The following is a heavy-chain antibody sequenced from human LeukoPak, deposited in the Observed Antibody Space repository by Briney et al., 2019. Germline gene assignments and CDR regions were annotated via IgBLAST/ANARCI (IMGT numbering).Heavy chain of an antibody. CDR1: GFTFSNAW. CDR3: TTHSGSYYGFDY. J-gene: IGHJ4*02. D-gene: IGHD1-26*01. CDR2: IKSKTDGGTT. Sequence: GGSLRLSCAASGFTFSNAWMSWVRQAPGKGLEWVGRIKSKTDGGTTDYAAPVKGRFTISRDDSKNTLYLQMNSLKTEDTAVYYCTTHSGSYYGFDYWGQGTLVTVSS. V-gene: IGHV3-15*01.